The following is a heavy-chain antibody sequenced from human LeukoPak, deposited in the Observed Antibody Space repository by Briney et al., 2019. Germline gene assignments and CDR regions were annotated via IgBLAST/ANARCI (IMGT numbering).Heavy chain of an antibody. CDR3: GVGYCSGGSCPNWFDP. D-gene: IGHD2-15*01. CDR1: GGSISSSSYY. J-gene: IGHJ5*02. V-gene: IGHV4-39*01. Sequence: SETLSLTCTVPGGSISSSSYYWGWIRQPPGKGLEWIGSIYYSGSTYYNPSLKSRVTISVDTSKNQFSLKLSSVTAADTAVYYCGVGYCSGGSCPNWFDPWGQGTLVTVSS. CDR2: IYYSGST.